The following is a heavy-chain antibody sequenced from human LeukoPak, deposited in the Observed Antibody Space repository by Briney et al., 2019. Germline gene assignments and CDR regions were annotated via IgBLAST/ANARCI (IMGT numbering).Heavy chain of an antibody. V-gene: IGHV3-74*01. CDR3: TRGYVGIDY. CDR2: INSDGSST. Sequence: GSLRLSCAASGFSFSSYWMHWVRHVPGKGLVWVSRINSDGSSTIYADSVKGRFTISRDNAKNTLYLQMNSLRAEDTALYYCTRGYVGIDYWGQGTLVTVSS. CDR1: GFSFSSYW. J-gene: IGHJ4*02. D-gene: IGHD5-18*01.